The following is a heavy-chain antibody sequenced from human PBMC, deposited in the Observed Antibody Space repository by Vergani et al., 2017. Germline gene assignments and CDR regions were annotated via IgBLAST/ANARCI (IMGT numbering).Heavy chain of an antibody. CDR2: IYPGDSDT. V-gene: IGHV5-51*03. Sequence: EVQLVQSGAEVKKPGESLKISCKGSGYRFTSYWIGWVRQMPGKGLEWMGIIYPGDSDTRYSPSFQGQVTISADESISTAYLQWSRLKASDTAMYYCARRRPPTFPHDDAFDIWGQGTMVTVSS. D-gene: IGHD2/OR15-2a*01. CDR3: ARRRPPTFPHDDAFDI. J-gene: IGHJ3*02. CDR1: GYRFTSYW.